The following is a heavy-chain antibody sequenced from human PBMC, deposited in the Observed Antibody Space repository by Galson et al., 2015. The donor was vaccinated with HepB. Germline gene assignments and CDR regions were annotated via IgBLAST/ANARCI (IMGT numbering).Heavy chain of an antibody. Sequence: SVKVSCKASGYTFTRYDINWVRQATGQGLEWMGWMNPNSGNTGYAQKFQGRVTMTRNTSISTAYMELSSLRSEDTAVYYCARGGRPYGDHDYWGQGTLVTVSS. CDR3: ARGGRPYGDHDY. CDR2: MNPNSGNT. J-gene: IGHJ4*02. D-gene: IGHD4-17*01. CDR1: GYTFTRYD. V-gene: IGHV1-8*01.